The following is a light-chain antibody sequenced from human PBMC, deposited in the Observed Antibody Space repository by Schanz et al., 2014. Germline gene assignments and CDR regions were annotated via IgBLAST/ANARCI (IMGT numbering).Light chain of an antibody. V-gene: IGLV1-44*01. CDR2: SDN. CDR1: RSNIGTYT. CDR3: QSYDKSLNGWV. Sequence: QSVLTQPPSASGTPGQRVTISCSGSRSNIGTYTVNWYQQLPGTAPKLLLYSDNQRPSGVPDRFSGSKSGTSASLAISGLQSDDEADYYCQSYDKSLNGWVFGGGTKLTVL. J-gene: IGLJ2*01.